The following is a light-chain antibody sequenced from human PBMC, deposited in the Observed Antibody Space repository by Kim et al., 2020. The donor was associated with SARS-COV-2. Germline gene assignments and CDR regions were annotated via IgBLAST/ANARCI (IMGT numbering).Light chain of an antibody. J-gene: IGLJ2*01. CDR2: GVS. CDR3: CSYAGSSTWV. Sequence: GHTITSDCIGTSSDVGSYNLASRYQQHPGKAHKLMIYGVSKRPSGVSNRFSGSKSGNTASLTISGLQAEDEADYYCCSYAGSSTWVFGGGTQLTVL. V-gene: IGLV2-23*02. CDR1: SSDVGSYNL.